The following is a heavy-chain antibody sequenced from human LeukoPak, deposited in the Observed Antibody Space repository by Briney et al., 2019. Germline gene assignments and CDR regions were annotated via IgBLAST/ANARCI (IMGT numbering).Heavy chain of an antibody. Sequence: GGSLRLSCAASGFTFSSYAMSWVRQAPGKGLEWVSAISGSGGNTYYTDSVKGRFTISRDNSKNTLYLQMNSLRAEDTAVYYCARENASKIYYYGMDVWGQGTTVTVSS. V-gene: IGHV3-23*01. CDR1: GFTFSSYA. D-gene: IGHD2-2*01. CDR2: ISGSGGNT. CDR3: ARENASKIYYYGMDV. J-gene: IGHJ6*02.